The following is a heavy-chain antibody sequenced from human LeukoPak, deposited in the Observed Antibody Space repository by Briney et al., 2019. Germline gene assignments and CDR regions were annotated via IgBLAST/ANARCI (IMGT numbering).Heavy chain of an antibody. CDR3: ARLGLRYQPDY. Sequence: SETLSLTCTVSGGSIGSYYWSWIRQPPGKGLEWIGYIYYSGSTNYNPSLKSRVTISVDTSKNQSSLKLSSVTAADTAVYYCARLGLRYQPDYWGQGALVTVSS. J-gene: IGHJ4*02. CDR2: IYYSGST. CDR1: GGSIGSYY. D-gene: IGHD3-16*02. V-gene: IGHV4-59*01.